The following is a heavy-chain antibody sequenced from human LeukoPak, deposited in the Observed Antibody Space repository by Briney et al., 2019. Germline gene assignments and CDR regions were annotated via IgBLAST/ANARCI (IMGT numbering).Heavy chain of an antibody. CDR2: IKQDGSEK. CDR3: VRAPYYSGIEHYFDH. D-gene: IGHD3-22*01. V-gene: IGHV3-7*03. CDR1: GFTFSSYA. J-gene: IGHJ4*02. Sequence: LPGGSLRLSCAASGFTFSSYAMSWVRQAPGKGLEWMANIKQDGSEKYLVDSVKGRFTISRDNAKGSLYLQMNSMRAEDTAVYYCVRAPYYSGIEHYFDHWGQGILVTVSS.